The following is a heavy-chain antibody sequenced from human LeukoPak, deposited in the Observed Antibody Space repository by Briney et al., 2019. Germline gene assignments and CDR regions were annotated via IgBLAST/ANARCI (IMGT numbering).Heavy chain of an antibody. D-gene: IGHD1-26*01. CDR2: IIPIFGTA. CDR1: GGTFSSYA. V-gene: IGHV1-69*13. CDR3: ARAPPNTGELYFDY. Sequence: ASVKFSCKASGGTFSSYAISWVRQAPGQGLEWMGGIIPIFGTANYAQKFQGRVTITADESTSTAYMELSSLRSEDTAVYYCARAPPNTGELYFDYWGQGTLVTVSS. J-gene: IGHJ4*02.